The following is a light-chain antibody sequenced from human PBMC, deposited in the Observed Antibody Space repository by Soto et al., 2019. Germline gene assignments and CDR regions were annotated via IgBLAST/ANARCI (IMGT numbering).Light chain of an antibody. V-gene: IGLV2-8*01. J-gene: IGLJ2*01. Sequence: QSVLTQPSSASGSPGQSVTISCTGTSSDVGGYNYVSWYQQHPGKAPKLMIYEVSKRPSGVPDRFSGSKSGNTASLTVSGLQAEYEADYYSSSYAGSNNLVFGGGTQLTVL. CDR2: EVS. CDR1: SSDVGGYNY. CDR3: SSYAGSNNLV.